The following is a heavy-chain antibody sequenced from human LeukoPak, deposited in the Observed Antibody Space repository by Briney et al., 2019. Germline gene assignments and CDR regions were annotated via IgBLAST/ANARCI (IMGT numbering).Heavy chain of an antibody. CDR3: ARERERLMYYDSSGYYLGH. CDR2: ISAYNGNT. D-gene: IGHD3-22*01. J-gene: IGHJ4*02. Sequence: ASVKVSCKASGYTFTSYGISWVRQAPGQGLEWMGWISAYNGNTKYAQKIQGRVTMTTDTSTSTAYMELRSLRSDDTAVYYCARERERLMYYDSSGYYLGHWGQGTLVTVSS. CDR1: GYTFTSYG. V-gene: IGHV1-18*01.